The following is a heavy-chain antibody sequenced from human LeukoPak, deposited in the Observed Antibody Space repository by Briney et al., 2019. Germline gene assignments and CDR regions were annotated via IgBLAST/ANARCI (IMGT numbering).Heavy chain of an antibody. CDR1: GFTFDDYG. D-gene: IGHD6-13*01. J-gene: IGHJ4*02. CDR3: AKDGGSSWYGDYFDY. CDR2: INWNGGST. Sequence: GGSLRLSCAASGFTFDDYGMSWVRQAPGKGLEWVSGINWNGGSTGYADSVKGRFTISRDNSKNTLYLQMNSLRAEDTAVYYCAKDGGSSWYGDYFDYWGQGTLVTVSS. V-gene: IGHV3-20*04.